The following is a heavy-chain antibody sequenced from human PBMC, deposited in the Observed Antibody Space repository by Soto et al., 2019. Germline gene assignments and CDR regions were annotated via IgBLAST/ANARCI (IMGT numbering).Heavy chain of an antibody. CDR3: ARGRASGSYYLLDY. V-gene: IGHV1-8*01. J-gene: IGHJ4*02. Sequence: ASVKVSCKASGDTFTTYDIDWVRQATGHGLEWMGWINPNSGNIGYAQRFQGRVTMTRDAAIRTAYMEVSSLRSDDTAVYYCARGRASGSYYLLDYWGQGTLVTVSS. CDR2: INPNSGNI. D-gene: IGHD3-10*01. CDR1: GDTFTTYD.